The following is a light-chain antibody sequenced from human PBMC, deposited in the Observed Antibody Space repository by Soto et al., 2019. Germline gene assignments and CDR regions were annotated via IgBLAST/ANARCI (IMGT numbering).Light chain of an antibody. Sequence: DIQMTQSPSSLSASIGDRVTITCQASRDISVYLNWYQHKPGKHPKLLVYDESNLQTGVPSRFSGSGSGTHFTLTISSLQPDDIATYYCQQYDTFPPYTFGQGTKLEIK. CDR2: DES. CDR3: QQYDTFPPYT. J-gene: IGKJ2*01. V-gene: IGKV1-33*01. CDR1: RDISVY.